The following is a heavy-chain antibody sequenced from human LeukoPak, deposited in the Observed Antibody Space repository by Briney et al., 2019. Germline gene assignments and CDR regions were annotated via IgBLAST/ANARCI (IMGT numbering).Heavy chain of an antibody. CDR2: ITTYHGNT. D-gene: IGHD3-10*01. J-gene: IGHJ6*02. CDR1: GYIFTSYG. CDR3: ARDGIEYGSGSGKFYSIGIEV. Sequence: ASVKVSCKASGYIFTSYGLSWVRQAPGQGLEWMGWITTYHGNTAWAQKFQGRLTMTTDTSTSTAYMELTSLTSDDTAVYYCARDGIEYGSGSGKFYSIGIEVWGPGTTVSVSS. V-gene: IGHV1-18*01.